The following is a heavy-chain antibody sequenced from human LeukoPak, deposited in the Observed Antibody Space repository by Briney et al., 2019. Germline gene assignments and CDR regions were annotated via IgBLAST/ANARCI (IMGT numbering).Heavy chain of an antibody. CDR1: GGSFSGYY. V-gene: IGHV4-34*01. CDR3: ARHYQGGSSRRYFDY. J-gene: IGHJ4*02. CDR2: INHSGST. D-gene: IGHD3-16*01. Sequence: SETLSLTCAVYGGSFSGYYWSWIRQPPGKGLEWIGEINHSGSTNYNPSLKSRVTISVDTSKNQFSLKLSSVTAADTAVYYCARHYQGGSSRRYFDYWGQGTLVTVSS.